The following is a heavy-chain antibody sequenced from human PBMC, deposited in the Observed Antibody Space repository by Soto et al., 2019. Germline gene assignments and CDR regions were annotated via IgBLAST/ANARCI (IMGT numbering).Heavy chain of an antibody. V-gene: IGHV1-18*01. J-gene: IGHJ3*02. CDR1: GYTFTSYA. CDR3: ASGYGSGSYGAFDI. CDR2: ISAYNGNT. Sequence: ASVKVSCKASGYTFTSYAMHWVRQAPGQRLEWMGWISAYNGNTNYAQKLQGRVTMTTDTSTSTAYMELRSLRSDDTAVYYCASGYGSGSYGAFDIWGQGTMVTVSS. D-gene: IGHD3-10*01.